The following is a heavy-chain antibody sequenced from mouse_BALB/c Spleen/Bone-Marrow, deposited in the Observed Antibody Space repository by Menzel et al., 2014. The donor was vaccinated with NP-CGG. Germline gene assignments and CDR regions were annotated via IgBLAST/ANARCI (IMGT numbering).Heavy chain of an antibody. D-gene: IGHD1-1*01. CDR1: GYSFTGYT. CDR2: INPYNDVT. CDR3: ATLYDSYAMDY. Sequence: VQLQQSGPELVKPGASMKISCKASGYSFTGYTMNWVKQSHGKNLEWIGLINPYNDVTIYNQKFKGKATLTVDKSSSTAYMELLSLTSEDSAVYYRATLYDSYAMDYWGQGTSVTVSS. V-gene: IGHV1-37*01. J-gene: IGHJ4*01.